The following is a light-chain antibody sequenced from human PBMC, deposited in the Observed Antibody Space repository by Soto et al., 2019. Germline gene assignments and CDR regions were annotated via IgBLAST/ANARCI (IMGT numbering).Light chain of an antibody. CDR3: QESYSTMWT. Sequence: DIQITQSTHSVSGSVVYRVTITCRASQGIGSYLNWYQQKPGKAPNLLIYTASSLQSGVPSRFSGSGSGTDFTLSISRLQPGDVATYYCQESYSTMWTFGQGTKVDIK. CDR1: QGIGSY. V-gene: IGKV1-39*01. J-gene: IGKJ1*01. CDR2: TAS.